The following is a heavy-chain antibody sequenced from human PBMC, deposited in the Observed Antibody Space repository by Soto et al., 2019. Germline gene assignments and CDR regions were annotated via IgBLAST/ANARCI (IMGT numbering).Heavy chain of an antibody. V-gene: IGHV3-23*01. CDR2: ISGSGGST. CDR1: GFSFRSYP. D-gene: IGHD1-26*01. Sequence: GGSLTLSCAASGFSFRSYPMSSLRQAPAKGLEWVSAISGSGGSTYYADSVKGRFTISRDNSKNTLYLQMNSLRAEDTAVYYCAKVKVGWELLRPLDYWGQGTLVTVSS. J-gene: IGHJ4*02. CDR3: AKVKVGWELLRPLDY.